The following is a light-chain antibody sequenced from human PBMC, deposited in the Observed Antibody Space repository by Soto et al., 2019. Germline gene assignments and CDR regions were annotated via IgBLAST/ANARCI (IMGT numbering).Light chain of an antibody. CDR2: GVS. CDR1: QPVSSNF. J-gene: IGKJ5*01. CDR3: QQYANSPIT. V-gene: IGKV3-20*01. Sequence: ELVLTQSPGNLSLSPGESAALSCRASQPVSSNFLAWYQQKPGQAPRLLIYGVSSRASGIPDRFFGSGSGTDFTLTINRLEPEDFAVYYCQQYANSPITFGQGTRLEIK.